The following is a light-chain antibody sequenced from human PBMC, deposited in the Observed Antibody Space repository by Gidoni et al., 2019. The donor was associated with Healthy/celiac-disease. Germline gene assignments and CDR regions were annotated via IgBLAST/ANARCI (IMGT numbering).Light chain of an antibody. V-gene: IGLV3-27*01. CDR3: YSAADNKGV. Sequence: SYELTQPSSVSVSPGQTARITCSGDVLAKKYARWFQQQPGKAPVLVIYKDSGRPSGIPERFSGSSSGTTVTLTISGAQVEDEADYYCYSAADNKGVFGGGTKLTVL. J-gene: IGLJ2*01. CDR2: KDS. CDR1: VLAKKY.